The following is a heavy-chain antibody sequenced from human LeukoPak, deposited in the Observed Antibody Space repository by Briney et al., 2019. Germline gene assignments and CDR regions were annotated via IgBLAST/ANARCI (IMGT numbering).Heavy chain of an antibody. Sequence: ASVKVSCKASGGTFSSYAISWVRQAPGQGLEWMGGIIPIFGTANYAQKFQGRVTITADESTSTAYMELSSLRSEDTAVYYCARVEDYGVSPYYYYYGMDVWGQGTTVTVSS. V-gene: IGHV1-69*13. CDR3: ARVEDYGVSPYYYYYGMDV. J-gene: IGHJ6*02. D-gene: IGHD4-17*01. CDR2: IIPIFGTA. CDR1: GGTFSSYA.